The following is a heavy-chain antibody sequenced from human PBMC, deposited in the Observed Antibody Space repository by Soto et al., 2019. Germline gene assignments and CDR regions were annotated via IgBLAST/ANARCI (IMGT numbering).Heavy chain of an antibody. D-gene: IGHD6-6*01. V-gene: IGHV1-69*15. CDR1: GGTFSSYA. J-gene: IGHJ6*02. Sequence: QVQLVQSGAEVKKHGSSMKVSCKASGGTFSSYAITWVRQAPGQGLEWMGRIIPIFGTTNYAQKFQGRVTITADESTSTAYMDLSSLRSDDTAVYYCAKSPDPYSSSNYYYYGMDVWGQGTTVTVSS. CDR3: AKSPDPYSSSNYYYYGMDV. CDR2: IIPIFGTT.